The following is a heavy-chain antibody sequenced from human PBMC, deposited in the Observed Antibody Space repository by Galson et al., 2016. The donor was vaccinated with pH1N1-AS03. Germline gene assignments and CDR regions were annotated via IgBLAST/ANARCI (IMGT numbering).Heavy chain of an antibody. CDR1: GGTFSSNA. V-gene: IGHV1-18*01. J-gene: IGHJ6*03. D-gene: IGHD6-6*01. Sequence: SVKVSCKASGGTFSSNAINWVRQAPGQGLEWMGWISTYNGNTNYAQKFQGRVTMTTDTSTSTAYMELRSLRSDDTAVYYCARDYSTSSQYYYYYYMDVWGKGTTVTVFS. CDR2: ISTYNGNT. CDR3: ARDYSTSSQYYYYYYMDV.